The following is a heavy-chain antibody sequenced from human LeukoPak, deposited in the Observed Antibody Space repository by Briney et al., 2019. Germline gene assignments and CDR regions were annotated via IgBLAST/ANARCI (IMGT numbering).Heavy chain of an antibody. D-gene: IGHD2-21*02. CDR1: GFTFTGYY. Sequence: GGSLKVSCTASGFTFTGYYMHWVRQAPGQGLEWVAWINHDGSDTNYAQKLQGRVTITRDTSISTAYMELSSLRSEDTAVYCCARVHCGGDCYSDYWGQGTLVTVSS. J-gene: IGHJ4*02. V-gene: IGHV1-2*02. CDR2: INHDGSDT. CDR3: ARVHCGGDCYSDY.